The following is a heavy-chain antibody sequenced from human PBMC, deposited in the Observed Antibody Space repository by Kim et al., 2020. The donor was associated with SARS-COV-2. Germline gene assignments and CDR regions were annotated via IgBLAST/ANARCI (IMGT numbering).Heavy chain of an antibody. V-gene: IGHV3-64*01. Sequence: GGSLRLSCAASGFTFSSYAMHWVRQAPGKVLEYVSAISSNGGSTYYANSVKGRFTISRDNSKNTLYLQMGSLRAEDMAVYYCATDIVVVPAAMNAFDIWGQGTMVTVSS. CDR1: GFTFSSYA. CDR3: ATDIVVVPAAMNAFDI. J-gene: IGHJ3*02. D-gene: IGHD2-2*01. CDR2: ISSNGGST.